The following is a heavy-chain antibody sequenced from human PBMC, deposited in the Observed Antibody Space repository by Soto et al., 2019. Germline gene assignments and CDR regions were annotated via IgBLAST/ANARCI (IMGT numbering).Heavy chain of an antibody. CDR3: VGVDLALCIDY. CDR2: IDTDGSST. Sequence: GGSLRLSCAASGFTFSSYWMHWVRQTPEKGLVWVSHIDTDGSSTTYADSVKGRFTISRDNAKNTLYLQMNSLRAEDTAVYYCVGVDLALCIDYWGLGTLVTVSS. D-gene: IGHD3-3*01. CDR1: GFTFSSYW. V-gene: IGHV3-74*01. J-gene: IGHJ4*02.